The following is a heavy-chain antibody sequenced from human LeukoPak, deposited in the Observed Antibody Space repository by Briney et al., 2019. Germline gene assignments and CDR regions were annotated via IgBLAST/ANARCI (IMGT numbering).Heavy chain of an antibody. V-gene: IGHV3-23*01. CDR1: GFTLSSYA. J-gene: IGHJ4*02. CDR3: AKEHSGSYFLDYFDY. D-gene: IGHD1-26*01. Sequence: GGSLRLSCAASGFTLSSYAMSWVRQAPGKGLEWVSSISASGGSTNYADSVKGRFTISRDNSKNTVYLQMNSLRAEDTAVYYCAKEHSGSYFLDYFDYWSQGTLVTVSS. CDR2: ISASGGST.